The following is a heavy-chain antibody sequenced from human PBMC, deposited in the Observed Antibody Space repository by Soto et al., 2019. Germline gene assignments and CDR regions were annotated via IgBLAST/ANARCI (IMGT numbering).Heavy chain of an antibody. CDR3: ARLGRTTLRYYYMDV. CDR2: IYYSGST. Sequence: QLQLQESGPGLVKPSETLSLTCTVSGGSISSSSYYWGWIRQPPGKGLEWIGSIYYSGSTYYNPSLKSRVTISVDTSKNQFSLKLSSVTAADTAVYYCARLGRTTLRYYYMDVWGKGTPVTVSS. CDR1: GGSISSSSYY. D-gene: IGHD1-1*01. V-gene: IGHV4-39*01. J-gene: IGHJ6*03.